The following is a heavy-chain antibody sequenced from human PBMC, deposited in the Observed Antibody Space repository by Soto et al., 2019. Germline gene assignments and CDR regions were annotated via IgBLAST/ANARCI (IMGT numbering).Heavy chain of an antibody. CDR3: ARREIQGPIDY. Sequence: QVQLQESGPGLVKPSDTLSLTCAVSGYSISSSNWWGWIRQPPGKGLEWIGYIYYSGTTYYNPSLKSRVTMSVDTSKTQFSLNLTSVTAVDTAVYYCARREIQGPIDYWGQGTLVTVSS. CDR2: IYYSGTT. D-gene: IGHD1-26*01. J-gene: IGHJ4*02. V-gene: IGHV4-28*01. CDR1: GYSISSSNW.